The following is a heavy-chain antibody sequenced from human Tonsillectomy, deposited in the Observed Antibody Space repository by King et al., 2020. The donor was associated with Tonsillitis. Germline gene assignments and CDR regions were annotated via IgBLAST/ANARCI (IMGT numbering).Heavy chain of an antibody. CDR3: ARVAPRRFGELLEGH. D-gene: IGHD3-10*01. V-gene: IGHV1-18*04. J-gene: IGHJ4*02. CDR1: GYTFTTYG. Sequence: QLVQSGAEVKKPRASVKVSCKASGYTFTTYGISWVRQAPGQGLEWMGWISAYNGNTNYAQKLQGRVTMTTDTSTSTAYMELRSLRSDDTAVYYCARVAPRRFGELLEGHWGQGTLVTVSS. CDR2: ISAYNGNT.